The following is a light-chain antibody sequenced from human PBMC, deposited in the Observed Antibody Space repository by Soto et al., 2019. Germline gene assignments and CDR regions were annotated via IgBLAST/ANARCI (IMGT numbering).Light chain of an antibody. CDR1: QGIRTH. V-gene: IGKV1-9*01. CDR2: TAS. CDR3: QQLNGFPPWT. Sequence: DIQLTQSPSFLSASVGDEVTITCRASQGIRTHLAWYQQKPGKAPKLLIYTASTLQSGVPSRFSGGGSGTEFILTISSLQPEDFATYYCQQLNGFPPWTFGQGTKVQIK. J-gene: IGKJ1*01.